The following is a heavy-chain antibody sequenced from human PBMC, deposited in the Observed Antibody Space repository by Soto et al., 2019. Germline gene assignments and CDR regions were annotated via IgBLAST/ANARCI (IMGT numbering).Heavy chain of an antibody. V-gene: IGHV3-30*03. CDR3: AREYLDHGPDV. CDR2: VSYDGRNR. CDR1: GFSFGRYG. Sequence: QVQLVESGGGVVQPGRSLRLSCVGSGFSFGRYGIHWVRQAPGKGLEWVAWVSYDGRNRNYADSLKARLTISRDNSKDTAFLQMNSLGPDDTSVYCCAREYLDHGPDVWGQGTSVTVSS. J-gene: IGHJ6*02.